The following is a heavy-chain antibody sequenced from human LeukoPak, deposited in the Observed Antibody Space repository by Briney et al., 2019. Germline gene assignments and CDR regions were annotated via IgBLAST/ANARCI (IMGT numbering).Heavy chain of an antibody. CDR3: ARGIPASGHLDY. CDR2: INTYNGNT. CDR1: GYTLTNYA. J-gene: IGHJ4*02. D-gene: IGHD6-13*01. Sequence: ASVKVSCTASGYTLTNYAFSWVRQAPGQGLEWMGWINTYNGNTYYAQKLQGRVTLTTDTSTTTAYMELRSLRSDDTAVYYCARGIPASGHLDYWGQGTLVTVSS. V-gene: IGHV1-18*01.